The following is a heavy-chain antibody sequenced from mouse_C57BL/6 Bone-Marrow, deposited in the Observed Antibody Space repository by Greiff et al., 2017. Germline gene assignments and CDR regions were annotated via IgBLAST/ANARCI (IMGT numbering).Heavy chain of an antibody. D-gene: IGHD3-2*02. CDR1: GFTFSSYG. V-gene: IGHV5-6*02. J-gene: IGHJ4*01. Sequence: DVKLVESGGDLVKPGGSLKLSCAASGFTFSSYGMSWVRQTPDKRLEWVATISSGGSYTYYPDSVKGRFTISRDNAKNTLYLQMSSLKSEDTAMYYCARQASSGSYYYAMDYWGQGTSVTVSS. CDR2: ISSGGSYT. CDR3: ARQASSGSYYYAMDY.